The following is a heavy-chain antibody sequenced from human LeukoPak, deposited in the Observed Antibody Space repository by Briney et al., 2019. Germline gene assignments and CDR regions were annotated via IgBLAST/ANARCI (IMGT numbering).Heavy chain of an antibody. Sequence: ASVNLSCKVSGYTFTGYYMHWVRQPPGQGLEWMGRINPNSGGTNYAQKLQGRVTMTRDTSISTDYMELSRLRSDDAAVYYCARAYYDILTGPTYMDVWGKGTTVTVSS. J-gene: IGHJ6*03. CDR2: INPNSGGT. D-gene: IGHD3-9*01. CDR1: GYTFTGYY. V-gene: IGHV1-2*06. CDR3: ARAYYDILTGPTYMDV.